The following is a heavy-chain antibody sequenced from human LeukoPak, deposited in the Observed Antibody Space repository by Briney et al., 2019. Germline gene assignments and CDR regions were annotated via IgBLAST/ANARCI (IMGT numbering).Heavy chain of an antibody. J-gene: IGHJ3*02. Sequence: GESLKISCKVSGYSFTRNWVGWVRQMPGKGLEWMGIIYPGDSDTRYSPSFQGQVTISADESISTAYLQWSSLKASDTAMYYCARLGGERLAFDIWGQGTMVTVSS. D-gene: IGHD1-1*01. CDR2: IYPGDSDT. CDR3: ARLGGERLAFDI. V-gene: IGHV5-51*01. CDR1: GYSFTRNW.